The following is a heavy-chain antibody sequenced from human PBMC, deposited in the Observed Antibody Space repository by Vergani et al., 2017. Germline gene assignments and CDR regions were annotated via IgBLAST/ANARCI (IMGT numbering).Heavy chain of an antibody. CDR2: MNPNSGNT. D-gene: IGHD3-10*01. V-gene: IGHV1-8*03. J-gene: IGHJ5*02. CDR1: GYTFTSYD. CDR3: ARGNGRYFFGSGGYSS. Sequence: QVQLVQSGAEVRKPGASVKVSCKASGYTFTSYDINWVRQATGQGLEWMGWMNPNSGNTGYAQKFQGRVTITRNTSISTAYMELSSLRSDDTAVYYCARGNGRYFFGSGGYSSWGQGTLVTVSS.